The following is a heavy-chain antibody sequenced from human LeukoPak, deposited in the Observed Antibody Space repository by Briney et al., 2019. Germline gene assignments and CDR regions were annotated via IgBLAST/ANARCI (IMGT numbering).Heavy chain of an antibody. Sequence: GGSLRLSCAASGFTFSSYAMHWVRQAPGKGLEGVAVISYDGSNKYYADSVKGRFTISRDNSKNTLYLQMNSLRAEDTAVYYCASEPQGTYYDYVWGSFSDYWGQGTLVTVSS. CDR3: ASEPQGTYYDYVWGSFSDY. J-gene: IGHJ4*02. V-gene: IGHV3-30*04. CDR1: GFTFSSYA. D-gene: IGHD3-16*01. CDR2: ISYDGSNK.